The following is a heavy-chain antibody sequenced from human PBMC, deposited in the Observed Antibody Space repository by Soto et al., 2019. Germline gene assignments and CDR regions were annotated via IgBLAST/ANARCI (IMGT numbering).Heavy chain of an antibody. V-gene: IGHV4-34*01. J-gene: IGHJ4*02. CDR1: GGSFSGYY. CDR2: INHSGST. Sequence: PSETLSLTCAVYGGSFSGYYWSWIRQPPGKGLEWIGEINHSGSTNYNPSLKSRVTISVDTSKNQFSLKLSSVTAADTAVYYCARRSQVVPANPSDYWGQGTLVTVSS. D-gene: IGHD2-2*01. CDR3: ARRSQVVPANPSDY.